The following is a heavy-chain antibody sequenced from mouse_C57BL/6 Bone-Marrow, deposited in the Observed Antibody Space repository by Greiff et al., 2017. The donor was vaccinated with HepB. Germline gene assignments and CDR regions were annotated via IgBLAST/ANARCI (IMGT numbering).Heavy chain of an antibody. CDR1: GYTFTSYW. CDR3: AGLYGYAWFAY. CDR2: IDPSDSYT. D-gene: IGHD2-2*01. Sequence: VQLQQSGAELVKPGASVKLSCKASGYTFTSYWMQWVKQRPGQGLEWIGEIDPSDSYTNYNQKFKGKATLTVDTSSSTAYMQLSSLTSEDSAVYYCAGLYGYAWFAYWGQGTLVTVSA. J-gene: IGHJ3*01. V-gene: IGHV1-50*01.